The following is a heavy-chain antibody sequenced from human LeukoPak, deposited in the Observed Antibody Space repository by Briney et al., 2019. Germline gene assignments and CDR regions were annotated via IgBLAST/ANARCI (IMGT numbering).Heavy chain of an antibody. J-gene: IGHJ5*02. CDR2: IIPIFGTA. Sequence: ASVKVSCKASGGTFSSYAISWVRQAPGQGLEWMGGIIPIFGTANYAQKFQGRVTITADESTSTAYMELSSLRSEDTAVYYCARGEYDFWSGYSPNWFDPWGQGTLATVSS. V-gene: IGHV1-69*13. D-gene: IGHD3-3*01. CDR1: GGTFSSYA. CDR3: ARGEYDFWSGYSPNWFDP.